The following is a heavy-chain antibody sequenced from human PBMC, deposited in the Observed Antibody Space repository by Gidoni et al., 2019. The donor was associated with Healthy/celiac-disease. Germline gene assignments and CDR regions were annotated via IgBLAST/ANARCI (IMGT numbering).Heavy chain of an antibody. CDR3: ARAYGGNSEAYYYYYYYMDV. V-gene: IGHV3-11*01. D-gene: IGHD2-21*02. CDR1: GFTFSAYY. CDR2: ISSSGSTI. J-gene: IGHJ6*03. Sequence: QVQLVESGGGLVKPGGSLRLSCAASGFTFSAYYISWIRQAPGKGLEWVSYISSSGSTIYYEASVKGRLTISRDNAKNSLYLQMRSMRAEETAVYYCARAYGGNSEAYYYYYYYMDVWGKGTTVTVSS.